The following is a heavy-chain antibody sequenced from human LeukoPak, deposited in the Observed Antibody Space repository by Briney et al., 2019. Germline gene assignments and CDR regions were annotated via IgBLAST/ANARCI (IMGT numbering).Heavy chain of an antibody. D-gene: IGHD2-21*01. CDR1: GGSISSGGYS. CDR3: ARDVFLDY. V-gene: IGHV4-30-2*01. Sequence: SQTLSLTCAVSGGSISSGGYSWSWIRQPPGKGLEWIGYIYHSGSTYYNPSLKSRVTISVDRSKNQFSLKLSSVTAADTAVYYCARDVFLDYWGQGTLVTVSS. CDR2: IYHSGST. J-gene: IGHJ4*02.